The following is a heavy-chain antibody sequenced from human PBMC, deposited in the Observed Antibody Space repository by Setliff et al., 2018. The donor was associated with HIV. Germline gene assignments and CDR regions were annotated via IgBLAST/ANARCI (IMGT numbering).Heavy chain of an antibody. CDR1: GFTFSSYG. CDR2: IRHNGRNQ. J-gene: IGHJ5*02. D-gene: IGHD1-26*01. Sequence: GGSLRLSCAASGFTFSSYGMHWVRQGPGKGLEWVAFIRHNGRNQYYAKSVKGRFTVSRDNSKNTLFLQMDSLNHEDTALYFCARSQWEVPILSWFDPWGQGTSVTVSS. CDR3: ARSQWEVPILSWFDP. V-gene: IGHV3-30*02.